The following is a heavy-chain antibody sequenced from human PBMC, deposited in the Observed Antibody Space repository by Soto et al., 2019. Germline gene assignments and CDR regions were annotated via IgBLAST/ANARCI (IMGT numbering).Heavy chain of an antibody. D-gene: IGHD2-21*02. CDR2: ITRSGGST. CDR1: GFTFSSYG. Sequence: EVQLLESGGGLVQPGGSLRLSCAASGFTFSSYGMSWVRQAPGKGLEWVSAITRSGGSTYYADSVKGRFTISRDKSKNTLYLQMNSLRAEDAAVYYCAKYSTHESECGGDCYPRYFDYWGQGTLVTASS. J-gene: IGHJ4*02. CDR3: AKYSTHESECGGDCYPRYFDY. V-gene: IGHV3-23*01.